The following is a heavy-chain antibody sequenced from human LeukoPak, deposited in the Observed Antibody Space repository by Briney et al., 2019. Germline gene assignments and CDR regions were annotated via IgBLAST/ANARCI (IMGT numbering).Heavy chain of an antibody. V-gene: IGHV3-23*01. CDR3: AKDGHCPGALCPTQIAVAGYNDN. CDR1: GFTFSIYT. D-gene: IGHD6-19*01. J-gene: IGHJ4*02. Sequence: GGSLRLSCAASGFTFSIYTMNWVRQAPGKGLEWVSIINYNGDNKYYADSVQGRFTISRDNSNNTVYLQINSLRAEDTAIYYCAKDGHCPGALCPTQIAVAGYNDNWGQGTLVTVSS. CDR2: INYNGDNK.